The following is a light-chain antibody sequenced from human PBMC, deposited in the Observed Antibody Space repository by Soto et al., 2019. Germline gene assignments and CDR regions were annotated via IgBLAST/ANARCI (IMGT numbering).Light chain of an antibody. J-gene: IGKJ4*01. Sequence: EIVLTQSPSTLSLSPGERATLSCRASQGVSIYLAWYQQKPGQAPRLLIYDASNRATGIPARFSGSGSGTDFSLTISSLEPEDFAFYYCQQRSSWPLTFGGGTKVDIK. CDR3: QQRSSWPLT. CDR2: DAS. CDR1: QGVSIY. V-gene: IGKV3-11*01.